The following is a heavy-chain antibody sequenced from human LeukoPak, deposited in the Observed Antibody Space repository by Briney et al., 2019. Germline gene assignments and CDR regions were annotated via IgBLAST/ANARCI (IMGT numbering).Heavy chain of an antibody. CDR1: GYSITSGYS. D-gene: IGHD3-10*01. Sequence: SETLSLTCTVSGYSITSGYSWGWIRQPPAKGLGWSGNIYHSGSSFYMSSLKRRVTISVDTSKHQFSLKLTSVSAADTAVYFCAVGTSCCGSEPDYWGQGTLVTVSS. CDR3: AVGTSCCGSEPDY. J-gene: IGHJ4*02. CDR2: IYHSGSS. V-gene: IGHV4-38-2*02.